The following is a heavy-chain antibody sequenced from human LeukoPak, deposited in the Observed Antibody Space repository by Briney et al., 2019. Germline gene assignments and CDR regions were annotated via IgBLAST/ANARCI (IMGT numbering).Heavy chain of an antibody. CDR3: AKNWNHYHDSGVFYMRHCDN. J-gene: IGHJ4*02. Sequence: GGSLSLSCAASGFAFSSYALTWVRQAPGKGLEWVSAITGGGGRTYYADSVEGRFTISRDNSENTLFLQMNTLRAEDTAVYYCAKNWNHYHDSGVFYMRHCDNWGQGTLVTVSS. D-gene: IGHD3-22*01. CDR1: GFAFSSYA. V-gene: IGHV3-23*01. CDR2: ITGGGGRT.